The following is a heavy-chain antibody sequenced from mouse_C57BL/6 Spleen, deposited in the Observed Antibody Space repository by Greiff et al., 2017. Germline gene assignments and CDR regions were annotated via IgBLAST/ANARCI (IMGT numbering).Heavy chain of an antibody. D-gene: IGHD2-5*01. CDR3: VRHSNLYYFDY. CDR1: GFSFNTYA. Sequence: EVKLEESGGGLVQPKGSLKLSCAASGFSFNTYAMNWVRQAPGKGLEWVARIRSKSNNYATYYADSVKDRFTISRDDSESMLYLQMNNLKTEDTAMYYCVRHSNLYYFDYWGQGTTLTVSS. J-gene: IGHJ2*01. V-gene: IGHV10-1*01. CDR2: IRSKSNNYAT.